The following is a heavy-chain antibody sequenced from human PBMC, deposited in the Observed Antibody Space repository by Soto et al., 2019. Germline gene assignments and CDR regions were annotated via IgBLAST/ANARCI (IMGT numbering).Heavy chain of an antibody. D-gene: IGHD6-6*01. Sequence: QVKLVQSGAEVKKPGSSVKVSCKASGGTFSSYAISWVRQAPGQGLEWMGGIIPIFGTANYAQKFQGRVTITADESTSTAYMELRSLRSEDTAVYYCARDDRGGSSDYYYYGMDVWGQGTTVTVSS. J-gene: IGHJ6*02. CDR3: ARDDRGGSSDYYYYGMDV. CDR1: GGTFSSYA. CDR2: IIPIFGTA. V-gene: IGHV1-69*01.